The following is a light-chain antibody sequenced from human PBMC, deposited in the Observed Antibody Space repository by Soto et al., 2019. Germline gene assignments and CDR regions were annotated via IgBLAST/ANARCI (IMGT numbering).Light chain of an antibody. CDR2: GAS. J-gene: IGKJ2*01. CDR3: QQYNNWPRA. CDR1: QSISNN. Sequence: EIVVTQSPATLSVSPGERATLSCRASQSISNNLAWYQQKPGQAPRLLIFGASTRATGIPARFSGSGSGTEFTLTISSLQSEDFALYYCQQYNNWPRAFGQGTKLEIK. V-gene: IGKV3-15*01.